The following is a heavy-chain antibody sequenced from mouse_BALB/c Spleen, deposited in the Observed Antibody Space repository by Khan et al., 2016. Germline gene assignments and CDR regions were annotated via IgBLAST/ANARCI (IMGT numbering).Heavy chain of an antibody. CDR1: GFTFSNYW. V-gene: IGHV6-6*02. J-gene: IGHJ1*01. Sequence: EVELVESGGGLVQPGGSMKLSCVASGFTFSNYWMNWVRQSPEKGLEWVAEIRLKSNNYATHYAESVKGRFTISRDDSKSSGYLQMNNLRDEDTGIYYCTRGGYFDVWGAGTTVTVSS. CDR2: IRLKSNNYAT. CDR3: TRGGYFDV.